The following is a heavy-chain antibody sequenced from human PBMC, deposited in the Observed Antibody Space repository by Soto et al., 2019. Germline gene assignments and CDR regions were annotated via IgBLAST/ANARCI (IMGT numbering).Heavy chain of an antibody. Sequence: GSLRLSCTGSGFYFGDYYMIWIRQAAGKGLEWVSYIDSGDGTTYYTDSVKGRFTISRDNAKKTVYLQMSSLRVEDTALYYCVRPYYSSSWFPFDRWGQGTLVTVSS. CDR1: GFYFGDYY. V-gene: IGHV3-11*01. CDR2: IDSGDGTT. D-gene: IGHD6-13*01. CDR3: VRPYYSSSWFPFDR. J-gene: IGHJ4*02.